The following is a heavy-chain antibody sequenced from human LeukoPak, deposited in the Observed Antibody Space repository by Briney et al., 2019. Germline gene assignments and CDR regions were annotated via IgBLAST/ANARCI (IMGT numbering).Heavy chain of an antibody. CDR2: IYYSGST. V-gene: IGHV4-59*01. J-gene: IGHJ6*03. CDR3: AREERGYSYTDDYYYMDV. CDR1: GGSISAYY. Sequence: SSETLSLTCTVCGGSISAYYWSWLRQPRGKGLEWIGYIYYSGSTNYNPSLKSRVTISVDTSKNQFSLRLSSVTAADTAVYYCAREERGYSYTDDYYYMDVWGKGTTVTVSS. D-gene: IGHD5-18*01.